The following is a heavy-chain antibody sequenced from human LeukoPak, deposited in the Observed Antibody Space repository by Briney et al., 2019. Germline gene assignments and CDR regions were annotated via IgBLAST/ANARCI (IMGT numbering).Heavy chain of an antibody. CDR3: ARKQKGLDY. J-gene: IGHJ4*02. CDR1: GYSFTSNY. Sequence: ASVKVSCKASGYSFTSNYIHWVRQAPGQGLEWMGMIYPRDGSTSYAQKFQGRVTVTRDTSTSTVHMELSGLRSEDTAVYYCARKQKGLDYWGQGTLVTVSS. V-gene: IGHV1-46*01. CDR2: IYPRDGST. D-gene: IGHD1/OR15-1a*01.